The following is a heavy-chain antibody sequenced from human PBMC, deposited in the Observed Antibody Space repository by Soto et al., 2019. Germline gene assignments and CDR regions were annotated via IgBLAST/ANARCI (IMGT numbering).Heavy chain of an antibody. CDR1: GGSFSGYY. Sequence: PSETLSLTCAVYGGSFSGYYWSWIRQPPGKGLEWIGEINHSGSTNYNPSLKSRVTISVDTSKNQFSLKLSSVTAADTAVYYCARTHDYIWGSYRQFDYWGQGTLVTVSS. CDR3: ARTHDYIWGSYRQFDY. V-gene: IGHV4-34*01. CDR2: INHSGST. J-gene: IGHJ4*02. D-gene: IGHD3-16*02.